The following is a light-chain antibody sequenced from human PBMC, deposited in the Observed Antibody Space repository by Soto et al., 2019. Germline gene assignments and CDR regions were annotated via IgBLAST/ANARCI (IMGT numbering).Light chain of an antibody. CDR3: QQYYSYPTYT. Sequence: AIRMTQSPSSFSASTGDRVTITCRASQGISSYLAWYQQKPGKAPKLLIYAASTLQSGVPSRFSGTGSGTDFTRTIGCLQSEDFATYYCQQYYSYPTYTFGQGTKLEIK. V-gene: IGKV1-8*01. CDR1: QGISSY. CDR2: AAS. J-gene: IGKJ2*01.